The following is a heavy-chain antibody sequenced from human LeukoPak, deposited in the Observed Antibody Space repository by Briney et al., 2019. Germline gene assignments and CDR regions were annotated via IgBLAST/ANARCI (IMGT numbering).Heavy chain of an antibody. CDR3: ARVLSGSYPNFDY. D-gene: IGHD1-26*01. J-gene: IGHJ4*02. CDR2: ISGSSSYI. V-gene: IGHV3-21*01. Sequence: GGSLRLSCAASGFTVSSNYMNWVRQAPGKGLEWVSSISGSSSYIYYADSVKGRFTISRDDAKKSLNLQMNSLRADDTAVYYCARVLSGSYPNFDYWGQGTLVTVSS. CDR1: GFTVSSNY.